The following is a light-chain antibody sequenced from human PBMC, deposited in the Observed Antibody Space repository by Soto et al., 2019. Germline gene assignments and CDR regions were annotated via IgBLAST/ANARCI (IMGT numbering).Light chain of an antibody. CDR1: SSNIGNNA. Sequence: QSVLTQPPSASGTPRQRVTISCSGSSSNIGNNAVNWYQQFPGTAPKLLIYDNIQRPSGVPDRFSGSKSGTSASLAISGLQSEDEADYYCAAWGDNLNGWVFGGGTQLTVL. CDR3: AAWGDNLNGWV. J-gene: IGLJ3*02. CDR2: DNI. V-gene: IGLV1-44*01.